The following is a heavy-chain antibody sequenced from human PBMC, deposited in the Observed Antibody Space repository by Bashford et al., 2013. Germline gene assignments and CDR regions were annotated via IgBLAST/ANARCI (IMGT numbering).Heavy chain of an antibody. Sequence: RQAPGKGLEWVSFISESATGSVQKYAASVQGRFTISRDNAQNSLYLEMNSLRDEDTAVYYCARDGRRGYDMDIWGQGTTVTVSS. CDR3: ARDGRRGYDMDI. J-gene: IGHJ6*02. V-gene: IGHV3-11*06. CDR2: ISESATGSVQ.